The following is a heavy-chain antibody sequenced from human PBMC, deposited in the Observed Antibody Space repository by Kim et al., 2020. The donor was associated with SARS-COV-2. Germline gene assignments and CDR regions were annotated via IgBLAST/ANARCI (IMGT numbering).Heavy chain of an antibody. J-gene: IGHJ6*02. Sequence: ASVKVSCKASGYTFTSYYMHWVRQAPGQGLEWMGIINPSGGSTSYAQKFQGRVTMTRDTSTSTVYMELSSLRSEDTAVYYCARAEDIVATIPSPYYYYYGMDVWGQGTMVTVSS. CDR3: ARAEDIVATIPSPYYYYYGMDV. CDR1: GYTFTSYY. V-gene: IGHV1-46*01. CDR2: INPSGGST. D-gene: IGHD5-12*01.